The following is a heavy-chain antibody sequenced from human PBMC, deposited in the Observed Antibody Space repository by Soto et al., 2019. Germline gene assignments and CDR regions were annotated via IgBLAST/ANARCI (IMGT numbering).Heavy chain of an antibody. V-gene: IGHV3-53*01. CDR3: ASPNPQRGSGFLFDY. Sequence: PGGSLRLSCAASGFTVSSNYMHWVRQAPGRGLEWVSVIYSGGSTYYADSVKGRFTISRDNSKNTLYLQMNSLRAEDTAVYYCASPNPQRGSGFLFDYWGQGTLVTVSS. CDR1: GFTVSSNY. CDR2: IYSGGST. J-gene: IGHJ4*02. D-gene: IGHD2-21*01.